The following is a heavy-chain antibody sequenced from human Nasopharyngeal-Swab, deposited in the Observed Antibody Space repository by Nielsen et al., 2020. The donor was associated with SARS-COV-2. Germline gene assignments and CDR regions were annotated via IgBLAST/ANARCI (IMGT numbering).Heavy chain of an antibody. J-gene: IGHJ5*02. CDR2: IYYSGST. V-gene: IGHV4-31*03. D-gene: IGHD2-2*01. CDR3: ARARVVVPAANHWFDP. Sequence: SETLSLTCTVSGGSISSGGYYWSWIRQHPGKGLEWIGYIYYSGSTYYNPSLKSRVTISVDTSKNQFSLKLSSVTAADTAVYYCARARVVVPAANHWFDPWGQGTLVTVSS. CDR1: GGSISSGGYY.